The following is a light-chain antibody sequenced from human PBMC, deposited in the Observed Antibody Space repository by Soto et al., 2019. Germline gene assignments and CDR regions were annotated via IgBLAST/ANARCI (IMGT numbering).Light chain of an antibody. J-gene: IGKJ2*01. V-gene: IGKV3-11*01. CDR3: HQRSSWPRYT. CDR2: DAS. CDR1: QNVGTS. Sequence: EIVLTQSPAPLSLSPGERATLSCRTSQNVGTSVAWYQQKPSQAPRLLISDASDRVPGIPPRFSGSGYETDFSLTISSLEPDDFAVYFCHQRSSWPRYTFGQGTRLEMK.